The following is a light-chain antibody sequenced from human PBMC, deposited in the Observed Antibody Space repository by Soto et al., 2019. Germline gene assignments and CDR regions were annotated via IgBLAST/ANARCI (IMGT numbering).Light chain of an antibody. J-gene: IGKJ3*01. CDR2: GTS. CDR3: QQYGSSLFT. V-gene: IGKV3-20*01. CDR1: QSVSSKY. Sequence: EIVLTLSPGTLSLSPGERATLSCRASQSVSSKYLAWYQQKPGQAPRVLIYGTSIRASGVPERFSGGGSGTDFTLTITRLEPEDFAVYYCQQYGSSLFTFGPGTKVDIK.